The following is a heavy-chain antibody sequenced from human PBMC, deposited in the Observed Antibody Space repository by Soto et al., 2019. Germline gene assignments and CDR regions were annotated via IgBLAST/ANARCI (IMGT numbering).Heavy chain of an antibody. CDR3: ARMATFGSLNWFDP. D-gene: IGHD3-16*01. Sequence: ASVKVSCKASGYTFTGYYMHWVRQAPGQGLEWMGWINPNSGGTNYAQKFQGWVTMTRDTSISTAYMELSRLRSDDTAVYYCARMATFGSLNWFDPWGQGTQVTVSS. CDR2: INPNSGGT. CDR1: GYTFTGYY. V-gene: IGHV1-2*04. J-gene: IGHJ5*02.